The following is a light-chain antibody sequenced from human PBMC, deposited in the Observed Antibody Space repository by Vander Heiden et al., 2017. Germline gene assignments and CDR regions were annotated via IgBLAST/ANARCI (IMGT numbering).Light chain of an antibody. V-gene: IGKV1-33*01. Sequence: DIQMTQSPSSLSASVGDRVTLTCQASQDISKYLNWYQQKTGKAPKLLIYDASNLETGVPSRFSGSGSGTDFTFTISSLQPEDIATYYCQQYDNLLTFGGGTKVEIK. CDR2: DAS. CDR3: QQYDNLLT. J-gene: IGKJ4*01. CDR1: QDISKY.